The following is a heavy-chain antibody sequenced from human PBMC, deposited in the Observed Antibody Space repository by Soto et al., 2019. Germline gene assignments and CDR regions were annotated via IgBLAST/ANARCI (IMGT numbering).Heavy chain of an antibody. J-gene: IGHJ4*02. CDR1: GGSMSSYY. D-gene: IGHD3-9*01. CDR3: AREDYYDTGYYVV. CDR2: VYSSGGT. Sequence: SETLSLTCTVSGGSMSSYYWTWIRQPAGKGLEWIGRVYSSGGTHYNPSLKSRVTISLDTSKNQFSLRLISVTDADTAVYYCAREDYYDTGYYVVWGQGTQVTVSS. V-gene: IGHV4-4*07.